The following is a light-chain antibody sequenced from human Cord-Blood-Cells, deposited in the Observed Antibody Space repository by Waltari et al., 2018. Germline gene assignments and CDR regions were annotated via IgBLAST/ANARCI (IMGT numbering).Light chain of an antibody. Sequence: DIVMTQSPDSLAVSLGERATINCKSSQSVLYSSNTKNYLAWYQQKPGQPPKLRSYWASTRESGVPDRFSGSGSGTDFTLTISSLQAEDVAVYYCQQYYSTPWTFGQGTKVEIK. J-gene: IGKJ1*01. V-gene: IGKV4-1*01. CDR2: WAS. CDR1: QSVLYSSNTKNY. CDR3: QQYYSTPWT.